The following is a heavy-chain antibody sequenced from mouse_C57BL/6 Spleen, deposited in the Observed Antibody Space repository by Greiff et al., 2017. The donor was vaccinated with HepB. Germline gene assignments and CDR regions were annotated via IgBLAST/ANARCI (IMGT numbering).Heavy chain of an antibody. D-gene: IGHD1-1*01. CDR3: ARGYYGSSYERYAMDY. CDR2: ISSGSSTI. V-gene: IGHV5-17*01. J-gene: IGHJ4*01. Sequence: EVQRVESGGGLVKPGGSLKLSCAASGFTFSDYGMHWVRQAPEKGLEWVAYISSGSSTIYYADTVKGRFTISRDNAKNTLFLQMTSLRSEDTAMYYCARGYYGSSYERYAMDYWGQGTSVTVSS. CDR1: GFTFSDYG.